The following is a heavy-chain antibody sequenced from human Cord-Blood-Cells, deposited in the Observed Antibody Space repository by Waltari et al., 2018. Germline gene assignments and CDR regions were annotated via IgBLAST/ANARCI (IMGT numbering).Heavy chain of an antibody. CDR2: IYYSGST. CDR3: ARAIAAAGAFDI. J-gene: IGHJ3*02. D-gene: IGHD6-13*01. Sequence: QVQLQESGPGLVKPSETLSLTCTVSGGPISSYYWSWIRQPPGKGLGWIRYIYYSGSTNYNPSLKSRVTISVDTPTNQFSLKLSSVTAADTAVYYCARAIAAAGAFDIWGQGTMVTVSS. CDR1: GGPISSYY. V-gene: IGHV4-59*01.